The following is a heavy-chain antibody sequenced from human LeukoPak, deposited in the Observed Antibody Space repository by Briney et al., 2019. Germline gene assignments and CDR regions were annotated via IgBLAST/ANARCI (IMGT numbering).Heavy chain of an antibody. J-gene: IGHJ4*02. CDR2: ISAYNGNT. Sequence: AASVKVSCKASGYTFTSYGISWVRQAPGQGLEWMGWISAYNGNTNYAQKLQGRVTMTTDTSTSTAYMELRSLRSDDTAVYYCARDKLESSGWYCNYWGQGTLVTVSS. V-gene: IGHV1-18*01. D-gene: IGHD6-19*01. CDR3: ARDKLESSGWYCNY. CDR1: GYTFTSYG.